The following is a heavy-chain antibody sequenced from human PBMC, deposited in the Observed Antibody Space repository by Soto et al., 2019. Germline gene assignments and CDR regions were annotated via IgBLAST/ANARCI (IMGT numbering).Heavy chain of an antibody. Sequence: QVQLQQSGPRLVKPSETLSLTCTVSSGPDRSHNWGWIRQPPGRGLVLIGYVYYTGDPAYNPSLRGSITIXAXTXXNPIYLTLNSATAADADVYSCASQGIDCLHGLVDVWGQGTTVSVSS. D-gene: IGHD2-21*02. CDR1: SGPDRSHN. J-gene: IGHJ6*02. CDR2: VYYTGDP. V-gene: IGHV4-59*02. CDR3: ASQGIDCLHGLVDV.